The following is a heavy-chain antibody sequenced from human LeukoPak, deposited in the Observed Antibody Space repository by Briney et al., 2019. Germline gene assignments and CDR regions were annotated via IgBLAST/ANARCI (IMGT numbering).Heavy chain of an antibody. CDR2: ISYDGDDK. V-gene: IGHV3-30*04. CDR3: ARDPLRSIPGDYYYRMDV. Sequence: GGSLRLSCAASGFIFTTYAMYWVRQAPGKGLEWVAVISYDGDDKYYADSVKGRFTISRDNSKNTLYLQMSSLRAEDTAVYYCARDPLRSIPGDYYYRMDVWGKGTTVTVSS. J-gene: IGHJ6*04. CDR1: GFIFTTYA. D-gene: IGHD2-21*01.